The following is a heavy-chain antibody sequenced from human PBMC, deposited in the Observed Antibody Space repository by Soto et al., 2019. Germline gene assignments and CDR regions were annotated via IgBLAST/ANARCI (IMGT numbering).Heavy chain of an antibody. V-gene: IGHV3-30*18. CDR2: ISYDGSNK. CDR3: AKDPRIAARPPGYYYYMDV. J-gene: IGHJ6*03. CDR1: GFTFSSYG. Sequence: QVQLVESGGGVVQPGRSLRLSCAASGFTFSSYGMHWVRQAPGKGLEWVAVISYDGSNKYYADSVKGRFTISRDNSKNTLHLQMNSLRAEDTAVYYCAKDPRIAARPPGYYYYMDVWGKGTTVTVSS. D-gene: IGHD6-6*01.